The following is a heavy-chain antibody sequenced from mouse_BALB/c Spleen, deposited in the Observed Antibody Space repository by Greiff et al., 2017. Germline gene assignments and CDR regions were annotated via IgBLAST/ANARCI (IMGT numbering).Heavy chain of an antibody. Sequence: VQLQQSGAELMKPGASVKISCKATGYTFSSYWIEWVKQRPGHGLEWIGEILPGSGSTNYNEKFKGKATFTADTSSNTAYMQLSSLTSEDSAVYYCAGGDAWFAYWGQGTLVTVSA. J-gene: IGHJ3*01. CDR3: AGGDAWFAY. CDR1: GYTFSSYW. CDR2: ILPGSGST. V-gene: IGHV1-9*01.